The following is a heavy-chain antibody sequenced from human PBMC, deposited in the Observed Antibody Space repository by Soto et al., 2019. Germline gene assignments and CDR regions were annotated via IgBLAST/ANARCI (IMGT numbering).Heavy chain of an antibody. V-gene: IGHV3-23*01. CDR3: GKGHSDYRGAYNYYGMDV. J-gene: IGHJ6*02. CDR1: GFPFNSYA. Sequence: LRLSCAASGFPFNSYAISWVRQGPGKGLEWVAASTGPGGSTYNEDSVKGRFTVSRDNSKKTVYLQLDGLRAEDTAIYYCGKGHSDYRGAYNYYGMDVWGQGTTVTVSS. CDR2: STGPGGST. D-gene: IGHD4-4*01.